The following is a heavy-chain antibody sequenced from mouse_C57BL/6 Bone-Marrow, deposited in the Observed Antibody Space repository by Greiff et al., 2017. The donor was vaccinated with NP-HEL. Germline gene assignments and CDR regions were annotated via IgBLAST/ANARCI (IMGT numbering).Heavy chain of an antibody. V-gene: IGHV3-8*01. J-gene: IGHJ2*01. CDR2: ISYSGST. CDR1: GYSITSDY. Sequence: EVQLQQSGPGLAKPSQTLSLTCSVTGYSITSDYWHWIRQFPGNNLEYMGYISYSGSTYYNTSLKSRISITRDTSKNQSYLQLNSVTTEDTATHYCARFVGDYYDSSYGGYFDYWGQGTTLTVSS. D-gene: IGHD1-1*01. CDR3: ARFVGDYYDSSYGGYFDY.